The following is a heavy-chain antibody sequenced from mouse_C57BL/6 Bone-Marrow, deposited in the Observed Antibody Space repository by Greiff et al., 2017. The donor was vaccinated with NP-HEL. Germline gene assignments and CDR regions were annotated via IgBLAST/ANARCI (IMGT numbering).Heavy chain of an antibody. Sequence: QVQLKQSGPGLVQPSQSLSITCTVSGFSLTSYGVHWVRQSPGKGLEWLGVIWSGGSTDYNAAFISRLSISKDNSKSQVFFKMNSLQADDTAIYYCARESLWEYFDVWGTGTTVTVSS. CDR3: ARESLWEYFDV. V-gene: IGHV2-2*01. D-gene: IGHD1-1*02. CDR2: IWSGGST. J-gene: IGHJ1*03. CDR1: GFSLTSYG.